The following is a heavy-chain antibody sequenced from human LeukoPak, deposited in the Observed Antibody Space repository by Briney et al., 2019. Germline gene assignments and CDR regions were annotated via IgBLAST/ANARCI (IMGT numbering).Heavy chain of an antibody. CDR1: GFTFSSYA. D-gene: IGHD5-18*01. Sequence: RGSLRLSCAASGFTFSSYAMSWVRQAPGKGLEWVSAISGSGGSTYYADSVKGRFTISRDNSKNTLYLQMNSLRAEDTAVYYCAKGGRGYSYGSVLDAFDIWGQGTMVTVSS. V-gene: IGHV3-23*01. CDR3: AKGGRGYSYGSVLDAFDI. CDR2: ISGSGGST. J-gene: IGHJ3*02.